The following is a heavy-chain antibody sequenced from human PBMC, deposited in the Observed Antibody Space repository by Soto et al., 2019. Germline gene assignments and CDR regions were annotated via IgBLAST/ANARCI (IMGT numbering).Heavy chain of an antibody. CDR1: GYTFTGYY. D-gene: IGHD6-6*01. Sequence: GASVKVSCKASGYTFTGYYMHWVRQAPGQGLEWMGWINPNSGGTNYAQKFQGRVTMTRDTSISTAYMELSRLRSDDTAVYYCATNPVAARLVYYFDYWGQGXLVTVSS. J-gene: IGHJ4*02. CDR2: INPNSGGT. V-gene: IGHV1-2*02. CDR3: ATNPVAARLVYYFDY.